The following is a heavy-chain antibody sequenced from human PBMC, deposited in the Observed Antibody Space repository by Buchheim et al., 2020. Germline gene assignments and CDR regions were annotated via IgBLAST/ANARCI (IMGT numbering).Heavy chain of an antibody. CDR1: GYTFTSYA. CDR3: TRRALYGDYVLSFDY. J-gene: IGHJ4*02. D-gene: IGHD4-17*01. CDR2: INAGNGNT. V-gene: IGHV1-3*01. Sequence: QVQLVQSGAEVKKPGASVKVSCKASGYTFTSYAMHWVRQAPGQRLEWMGWINAGNGNTKYSQKFQGRVTITRDTSASTAYMELSSLRSEDTAVYYCTRRALYGDYVLSFDYWGQGTL.